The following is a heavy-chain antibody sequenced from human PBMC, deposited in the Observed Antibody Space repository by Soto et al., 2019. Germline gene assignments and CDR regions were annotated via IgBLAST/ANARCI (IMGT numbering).Heavy chain of an antibody. V-gene: IGHV3-15*01. Sequence: EVQLVESGGGLVKPGGSLRLSCAASGFTFSNAWMSWVRQAPGKGLEWVGRIKSKTDGGTTDYAAPAKGRFTISGDDSKTTLYLKRNSLKTEDTAVYYCPTVARGPGMAAANAYWGQGTRVPVSS. J-gene: IGHJ4*02. CDR3: PTVARGPGMAAANAY. D-gene: IGHD6-13*01. CDR2: IKSKTDGGTT. CDR1: GFTFSNAW.